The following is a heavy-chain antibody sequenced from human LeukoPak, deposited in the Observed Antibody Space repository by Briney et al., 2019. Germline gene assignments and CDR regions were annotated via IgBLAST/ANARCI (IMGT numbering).Heavy chain of an antibody. D-gene: IGHD4-17*01. CDR1: GGTFSSYA. CDR2: IIPIFGTA. V-gene: IGHV1-69*05. CDR3: ATTVTTHAFDI. J-gene: IGHJ3*02. Sequence: SVKASCKASGGTFSSYAISWVRQAPGQGLEWMGRIIPIFGTANYAQKFQGRVTITTDESTSTAYMELSSLRSEDTAVYYCATTVTTHAFDIWGQGAMVTVSS.